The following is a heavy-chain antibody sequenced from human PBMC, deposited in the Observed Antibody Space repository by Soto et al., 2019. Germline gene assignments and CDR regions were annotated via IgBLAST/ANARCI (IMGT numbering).Heavy chain of an antibody. V-gene: IGHV1-18*01. CDR1: GYRFTEFG. CDR2: SRDDNSHP. CDR3: ARPVDRVDFLWGRNDALDI. D-gene: IGHD3-16*01. Sequence: QVQLLQSGPEVKKPGASVKVSCRAFGYRFTEFGISWVRQAPGQGLEWVGWSRDDNSHPNYAKSLHGRVNGTTDTSSKTAYMELTSPTSADTAVYYCARPVDRVDFLWGRNDALDIWGQGTLVFVSS. J-gene: IGHJ3*02.